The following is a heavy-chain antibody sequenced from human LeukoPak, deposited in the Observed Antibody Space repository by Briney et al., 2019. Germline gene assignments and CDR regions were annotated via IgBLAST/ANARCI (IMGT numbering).Heavy chain of an antibody. D-gene: IGHD3-22*01. CDR2: ISSSSSYI. J-gene: IGHJ4*02. CDR1: GFTFSSYS. CDR3: ARDDYYYDSSGYYYV. V-gene: IGHV3-21*01. Sequence: GGSLRLSCAASGFTFSSYSMNWVRQAPGKGLEWVSSISSSSSYIYYADSVKGGFTISRDNAKNSLYLQMNSLRAEDTAVYYCARDDYYYDSSGYYYVWGQGTLVTVSS.